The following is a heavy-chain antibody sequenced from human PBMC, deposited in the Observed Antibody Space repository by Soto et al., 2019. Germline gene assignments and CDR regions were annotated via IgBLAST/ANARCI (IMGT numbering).Heavy chain of an antibody. D-gene: IGHD3-16*02. CDR2: IYWDDDK. Sequence: QITLKESGPTLVKPTQTLTLTCTFSGFSLSTSGVGVGWIRQPPGKALEWLALIYWDDDKRYSPSLKSRLTITNDPSNNQVVLTMTTMDPVDTATYYCAHSRPMITFGGVIVGHDAFDIWGQGTMVTVSS. J-gene: IGHJ3*02. CDR1: GFSLSTSGVG. CDR3: AHSRPMITFGGVIVGHDAFDI. V-gene: IGHV2-5*02.